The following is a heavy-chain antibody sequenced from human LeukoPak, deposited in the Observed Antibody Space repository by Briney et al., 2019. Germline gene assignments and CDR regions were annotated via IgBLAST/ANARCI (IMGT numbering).Heavy chain of an antibody. J-gene: IGHJ4*02. CDR3: ANDYRSGSFHDF. CDR1: GFDFSSYA. Sequence: PGGSLRLSCAASGFDFSSYAMSWARQPPGKGLEWVSVISRRDDYTYYADSVKGRFTISRDNSKNTLYLQMNSLRAEDTAVYYCANDYRSGSFHDFWGQGTLVTVSS. D-gene: IGHD3-10*01. V-gene: IGHV3-23*01. CDR2: ISRRDDYT.